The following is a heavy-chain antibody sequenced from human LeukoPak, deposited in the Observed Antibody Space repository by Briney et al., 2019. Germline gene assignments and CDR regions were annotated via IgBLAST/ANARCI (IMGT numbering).Heavy chain of an antibody. CDR1: GFTFSSYA. J-gene: IGHJ4*02. CDR3: ARKKGSGWYFDY. Sequence: GGSLRLSCAASGFTFSSYAMSWVRQAPGKGLEWVSGINWNGGSTGYADSVKGRFTISRDNAKNSLYLQMNSLRAEDTALYHCARKKGSGWYFDYWGQGTLVTVSS. D-gene: IGHD6-19*01. V-gene: IGHV3-20*01. CDR2: INWNGGST.